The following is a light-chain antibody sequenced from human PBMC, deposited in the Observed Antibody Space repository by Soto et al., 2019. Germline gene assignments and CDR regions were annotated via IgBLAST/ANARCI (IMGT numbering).Light chain of an antibody. CDR2: DAS. V-gene: IGKV3-11*01. J-gene: IGKJ5*01. CDR1: QSVSSY. CDR3: QQRSNWPRPIT. Sequence: EIVLTQSPATLSLAPGERATLSCRAIQSVSSYLAWYQQKPGQAPRLLIYDASTRATGIPARFSGSGSGTDFTLTIRSLEPEDFAVYSCQQRSNWPRPITFGQGTRLEI.